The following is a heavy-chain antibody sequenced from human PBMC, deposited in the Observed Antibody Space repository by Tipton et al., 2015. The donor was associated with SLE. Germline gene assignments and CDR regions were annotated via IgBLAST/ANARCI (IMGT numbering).Heavy chain of an antibody. D-gene: IGHD5-12*01. J-gene: IGHJ4*02. V-gene: IGHV3-11*01. CDR1: GFSISDYY. CDR2: ISSNGKTI. Sequence: SLRLSCAASGFSISDYYMNWIRQAPGKGLEWVSYISSNGKTIYYGDSVQGRFTISRDNAYNSLYLQMNSLRPEDTAFYYCRRQKSGQGYFDDWGQGSLVTVSS. CDR3: RRQKSGQGYFDD.